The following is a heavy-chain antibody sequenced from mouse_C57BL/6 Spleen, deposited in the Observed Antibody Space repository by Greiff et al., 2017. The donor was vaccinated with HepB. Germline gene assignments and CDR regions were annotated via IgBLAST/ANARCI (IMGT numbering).Heavy chain of an antibody. CDR1: GYAFSSSW. V-gene: IGHV1-82*01. Sequence: QVQLQQSGPELVKPGASVKISCKASGYAFSSSWMNWVKQRPGKGLEWIGRIYPGDGDTNYNGKFKGKATLTADKSSSTAYMQLSSLTSEDSAVYFCASSSLAWFAYWGQGTLVTVSA. CDR3: ASSSLAWFAY. CDR2: IYPGDGDT. D-gene: IGHD1-1*01. J-gene: IGHJ3*01.